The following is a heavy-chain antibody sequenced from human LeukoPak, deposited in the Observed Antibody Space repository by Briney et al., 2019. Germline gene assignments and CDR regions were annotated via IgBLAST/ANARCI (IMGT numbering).Heavy chain of an antibody. J-gene: IGHJ4*02. D-gene: IGHD4-17*01. CDR1: GGSFSGYY. Sequence: KPSEALSLTCAVYGGSFSGYYWSWIRQPPGKGLEWIGEINHSGSTNYNPSLKSRVTISVDTSKNQFSLKLSSVTAADTAVYYCAREADYALDYWGQGTLVTVSS. CDR3: AREADYALDY. CDR2: INHSGST. V-gene: IGHV4-34*01.